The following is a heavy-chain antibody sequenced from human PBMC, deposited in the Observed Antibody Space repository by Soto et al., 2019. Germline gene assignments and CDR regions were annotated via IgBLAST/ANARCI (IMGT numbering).Heavy chain of an antibody. V-gene: IGHV1-18*01. Sequence: ASVKVSCKASGYSFTTFGITWVRQAPGQGLEWMGWISTNKGDTNYAQKFQGRVTMTTDTSTNTAHMELRSLRSDDTAVYYCARDPDYRMVGGLTVAFVGYMDVWGKGTTVTVSS. CDR1: GYSFTTFG. D-gene: IGHD3-10*01. J-gene: IGHJ6*03. CDR2: ISTNKGDT. CDR3: ARDPDYRMVGGLTVAFVGYMDV.